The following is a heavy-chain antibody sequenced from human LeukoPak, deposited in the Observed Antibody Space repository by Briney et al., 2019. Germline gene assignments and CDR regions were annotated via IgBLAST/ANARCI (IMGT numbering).Heavy chain of an antibody. CDR1: GGSISSYY. Sequence: PSETLSLTCTVSGGSISSYYRSWIRQPPGKGLERIGYIYYSGSTNYNPSLKSRVTISVDTSKRHFSLKLISVTAADTAVYYCARNLYGGNLNYFDYWGQGTLVTVSS. J-gene: IGHJ4*02. D-gene: IGHD4-23*01. V-gene: IGHV4-59*01. CDR3: ARNLYGGNLNYFDY. CDR2: IYYSGST.